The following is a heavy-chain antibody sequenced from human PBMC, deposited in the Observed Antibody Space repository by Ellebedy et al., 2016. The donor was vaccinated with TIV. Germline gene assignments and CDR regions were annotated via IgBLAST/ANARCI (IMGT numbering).Heavy chain of an antibody. J-gene: IGHJ4*02. D-gene: IGHD3-10*01. Sequence: MPSETLSLTCSVSGGSVSSTSYYWACLRPPPGTGLEYIGRVYYHGSAYYNPSLKTRVIISVDTPKKQLSLRLTSVTAAETAVYYCARARGQYLYGSGSYVTNWGQGEMVTVSS. CDR1: GGSVSSTSYY. CDR2: VYYHGSA. V-gene: IGHV4-39*01. CDR3: ARARGQYLYGSGSYVTN.